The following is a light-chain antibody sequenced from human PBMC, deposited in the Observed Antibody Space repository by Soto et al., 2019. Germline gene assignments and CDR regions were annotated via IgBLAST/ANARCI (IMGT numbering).Light chain of an antibody. CDR3: CSYAGTSTFYV. J-gene: IGLJ1*01. CDR2: EGT. Sequence: SAVIQPASVSVSPGQSITISCTGTSSDVGSYDLVSWYQQHPGKAPKFIIFEGTKRPSGVSNRFSGSKSGNTASLTISGLQAEDEADYYCCSYAGTSTFYVFGTGTKVTVL. CDR1: SSDVGSYDL. V-gene: IGLV2-23*01.